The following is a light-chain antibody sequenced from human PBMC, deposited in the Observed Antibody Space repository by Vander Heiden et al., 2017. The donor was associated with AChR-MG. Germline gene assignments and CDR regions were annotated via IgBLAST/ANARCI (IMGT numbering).Light chain of an antibody. CDR2: GAS. CDR3: HQNNDWPYT. J-gene: IGKJ2*01. Sequence: EIVMTQSPATLSVSPGERATPSCRARQRVSSNLAWFQQIRRETPRLLMSGASPRATGVPARFSGSGYGTEFTLTISSQKSQDFAVYYCHQNNDWPYTFGQGTKLEIK. CDR1: QRVSSN. V-gene: IGKV3-15*01.